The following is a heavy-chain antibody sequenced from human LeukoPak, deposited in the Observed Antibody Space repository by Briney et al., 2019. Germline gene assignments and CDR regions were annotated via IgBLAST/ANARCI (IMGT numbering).Heavy chain of an antibody. CDR1: GYTFTSYG. J-gene: IGHJ6*02. Sequence: ASVKVSCKASGYTFTSYGISWVRQAPGQGLEWMGWISAYNGNTNYAQKLQGRVTMTTDTSTSTAYMELRSLRSDDTAVYYCARDGIAAAGTGPRNYYYGMDVWGQGTTVTVSS. D-gene: IGHD6-13*01. CDR2: ISAYNGNT. CDR3: ARDGIAAAGTGPRNYYYGMDV. V-gene: IGHV1-18*01.